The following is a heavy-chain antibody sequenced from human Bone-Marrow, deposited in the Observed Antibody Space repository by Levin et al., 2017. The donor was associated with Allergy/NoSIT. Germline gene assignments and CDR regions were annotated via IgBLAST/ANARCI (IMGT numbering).Heavy chain of an antibody. Sequence: LSLTCAASGFAFSSYWMSWVRQAPGKGLEWVANIKHDGSENHYVDSVKGRFTISRDNAKNSVYLQLNSLRSDDTAVYYCAREHVVVPSPISYYFYGMDVWGQGTTVTVSS. CDR1: GFAFSSYW. V-gene: IGHV3-7*01. CDR2: IKHDGSEN. J-gene: IGHJ6*02. CDR3: AREHVVVPSPISYYFYGMDV. D-gene: IGHD6-6*01.